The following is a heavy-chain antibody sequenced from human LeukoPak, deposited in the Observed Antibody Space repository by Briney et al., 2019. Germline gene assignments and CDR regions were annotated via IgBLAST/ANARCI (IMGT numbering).Heavy chain of an antibody. CDR3: ARDRGPYSRMVATSVLYY. Sequence: GGSLRLSCAASGFTFSSYSMNWVRQAPGKGLEWVSYISSSSSTIYYADSVKGRFTISRDNSKNTLYLQMNSLRAEDTAVYYCARDRGPYSRMVATSVLYYWGQGTLVTVSS. CDR2: ISSSSSTI. CDR1: GFTFSSYS. D-gene: IGHD5-12*01. V-gene: IGHV3-48*01. J-gene: IGHJ4*02.